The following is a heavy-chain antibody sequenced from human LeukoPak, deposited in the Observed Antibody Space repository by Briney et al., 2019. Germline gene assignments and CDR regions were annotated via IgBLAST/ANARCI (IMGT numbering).Heavy chain of an antibody. Sequence: GRSLRLSCAASGFTFSSYAVHWVHQAPGKGLEWVAVISYDGSNKYYADSVKGRFTISRDNSKNTLYLQMNSLRAEDTAVYYCARDLRQLLDYWGQGTLVTVSS. CDR1: GFTFSSYA. CDR2: ISYDGSNK. V-gene: IGHV3-30*01. D-gene: IGHD2-2*01. J-gene: IGHJ4*02. CDR3: ARDLRQLLDY.